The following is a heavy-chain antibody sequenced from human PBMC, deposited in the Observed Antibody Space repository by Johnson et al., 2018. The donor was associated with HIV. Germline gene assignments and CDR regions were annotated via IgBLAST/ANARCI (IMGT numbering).Heavy chain of an antibody. V-gene: IGHV3-20*04. J-gene: IGHJ3*02. CDR2: IPWNGGNT. D-gene: IGHD3-22*01. CDR3: ARGGITMIVVVISPPDAFDI. CDR1: GFTFDDYG. Sequence: VQLVESGGGVVRPGGSLRLSCAASGFTFDDYGMSWVRQAPGTGLAWVSGIPWNGGNTGYADSMKGRFSISRANAKHSLYLQMNSLRAEDTDVYYCARGGITMIVVVISPPDAFDIWGQGTMVTVSS.